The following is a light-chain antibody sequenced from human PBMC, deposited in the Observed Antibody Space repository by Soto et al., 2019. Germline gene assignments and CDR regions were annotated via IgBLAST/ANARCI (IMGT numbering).Light chain of an antibody. CDR2: GAS. Sequence: EIVLTQSPGTLSLSPGERATLSCRASQSISSTSLAWYQQKSGQAPRLLIYGASNRATGIPDRFSGSGSATDLTLTISRLEPEDFAVYYCQQYPTSTPWTFGQGTTVEIK. J-gene: IGKJ1*01. CDR3: QQYPTSTPWT. CDR1: QSISSTS. V-gene: IGKV3-20*01.